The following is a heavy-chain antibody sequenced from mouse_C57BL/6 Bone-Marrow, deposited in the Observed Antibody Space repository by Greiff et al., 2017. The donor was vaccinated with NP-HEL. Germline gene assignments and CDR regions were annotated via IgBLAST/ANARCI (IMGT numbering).Heavy chain of an antibody. CDR3: ARKSWRLRRPYFDY. CDR2: IYPRSGNT. D-gene: IGHD2-2*01. CDR1: GYTFTSYG. V-gene: IGHV1-81*01. J-gene: IGHJ2*01. Sequence: QVQLQQSGAELARPGASVKLSCKASGYTFTSYGISWVKQRTGQGLEWIGEIYPRSGNTYYNEKFKGKATLTADKSSSTAYMELRSLTSEDSAVYFCARKSWRLRRPYFDYWGQGTTLTVSS.